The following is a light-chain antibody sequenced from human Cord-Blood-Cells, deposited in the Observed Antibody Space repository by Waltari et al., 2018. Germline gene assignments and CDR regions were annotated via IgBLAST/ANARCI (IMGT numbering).Light chain of an antibody. CDR3: CSYAGSYTWV. CDR2: DVS. CDR1: RRHFGGHNY. Sequence: QSALTHSRSVPGSPGPSVTLSCAGTRRHFGGHNYAPWYQQHPGKAPKLMIYDVSKRPSGVPDRFSGSKSGNTASLTISGLQAEDEADYSCCSYAGSYTWVFGGGTKLTVL. J-gene: IGLJ3*02. V-gene: IGLV2-11*01.